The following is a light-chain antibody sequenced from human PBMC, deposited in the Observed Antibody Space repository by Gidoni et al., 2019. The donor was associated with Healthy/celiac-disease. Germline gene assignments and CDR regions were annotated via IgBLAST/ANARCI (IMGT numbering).Light chain of an antibody. CDR3: QQYGSSRT. CDR2: GAS. CDR1: QRVSSSY. V-gene: IGKV3-20*01. Sequence: EIVLTQSPGTLSLSPGERATLSCRASQRVSSSYLAWYQQKPGQAPRLLIYGASSRATGSPDRFSGSGSGTDFTLTISRLEPEDFAVYYCQQYGSSRTFGQXTKVEIK. J-gene: IGKJ1*01.